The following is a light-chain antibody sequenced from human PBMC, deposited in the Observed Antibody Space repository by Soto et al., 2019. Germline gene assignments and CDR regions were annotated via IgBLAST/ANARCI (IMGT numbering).Light chain of an antibody. V-gene: IGKV3-15*01. CDR3: LHYNTWPWT. CDR1: RSVNTN. Sequence: ETVMTQSPPTLSVSPGESATLSGRASRSVNTNLVWYQQKVGQAPRVLIYGASTRATGIRARFSGSGAGTEFILTISSLQSEDFAFYYCLHYNTWPWTFGQGTKVESK. CDR2: GAS. J-gene: IGKJ1*01.